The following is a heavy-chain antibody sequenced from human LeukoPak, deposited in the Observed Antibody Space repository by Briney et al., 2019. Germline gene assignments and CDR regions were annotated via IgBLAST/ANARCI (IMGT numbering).Heavy chain of an antibody. D-gene: IGHD3-22*01. CDR1: GGSISSTNSY. Sequence: PSETLSLTCNVSGGSISSTNSYWGWIRQPPGKGLEWIGSISYSGNTYYNSSLKSRVTISVDTSKNQFSLRLTSVTVADTAVYYCSRPGNGFYDSSACYLFWGQGTLVTVSS. CDR3: SRPGNGFYDSSACYLF. J-gene: IGHJ4*02. V-gene: IGHV4-39*01. CDR2: ISYSGNT.